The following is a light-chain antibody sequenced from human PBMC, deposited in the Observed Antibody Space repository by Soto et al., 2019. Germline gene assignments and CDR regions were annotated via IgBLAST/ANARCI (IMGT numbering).Light chain of an antibody. J-gene: IGLJ3*02. CDR3: SSYTRSATWV. Sequence: QSALTQPASVSGSPGQSITIYCTGTSSDVGGYNYVSWYQQHPGKAPKLMVYEVSNRPSGVSNRFSGFKSGNTASLTISGLQTEDEADYYCSSYTRSATWVFGGGTKLTVL. V-gene: IGLV2-14*01. CDR1: SSDVGGYNY. CDR2: EVS.